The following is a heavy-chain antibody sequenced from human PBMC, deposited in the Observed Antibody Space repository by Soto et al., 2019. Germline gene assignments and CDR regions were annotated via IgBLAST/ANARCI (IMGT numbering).Heavy chain of an antibody. Sequence: PSETLSLTCSVSGDSISSVDYFWAWIRQPPGQALEYIGYIYKSATTYYNPSFESRVAISLDTSKSQFSLNVTSVTAADTAVYFCARGRYCLTGRCLPKWFDSWGQGTLVTSPQ. J-gene: IGHJ5*01. CDR3: ARGRYCLTGRCLPKWFDS. CDR2: IYKSATT. D-gene: IGHD2-15*01. CDR1: GDSISSVDYF. V-gene: IGHV4-30-4*01.